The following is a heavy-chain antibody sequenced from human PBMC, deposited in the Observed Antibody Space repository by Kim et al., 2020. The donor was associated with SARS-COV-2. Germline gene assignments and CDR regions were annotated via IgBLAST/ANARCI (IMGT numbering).Heavy chain of an antibody. J-gene: IGHJ6*02. V-gene: IGHV4-34*01. CDR3: ARAIAASNNYYYGMDV. D-gene: IGHD6-13*01. Sequence: LQSRVTLSVDTSKNQFSLKLSSVTAADTAVYYCARAIAASNNYYYGMDVWGQGTTVTVSS.